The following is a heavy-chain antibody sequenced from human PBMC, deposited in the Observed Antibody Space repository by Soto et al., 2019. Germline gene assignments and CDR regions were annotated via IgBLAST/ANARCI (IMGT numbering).Heavy chain of an antibody. CDR2: ISSSSSYI. CDR3: AYARADYYGMDV. Sequence: GGSLRLSCAASGFTFSSYSMNWVRQAPGKGLEWVSSISSSSSYIYYADSVKGRFTISRDNAKNSLYLQMNSLRAEDTAVYYGAYARADYYGMDVWGQGTTVTVSS. D-gene: IGHD3-10*01. CDR1: GFTFSSYS. V-gene: IGHV3-21*01. J-gene: IGHJ6*02.